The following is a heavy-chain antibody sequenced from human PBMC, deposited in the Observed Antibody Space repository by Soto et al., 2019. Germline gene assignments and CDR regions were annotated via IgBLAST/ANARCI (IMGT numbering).Heavy chain of an antibody. Sequence: QVQLVESGGGVVQPGRSLRLSCAASGFTFSSYGMHWVRQAPGKGLEWVAVISYDGSNKYYADSVKGRFTISRDNSKNTLYLQMNSLRAEETAVYYCAKDQGMVYAISGLGYFDYWGQGTLVTVSS. CDR2: ISYDGSNK. D-gene: IGHD2-8*01. CDR1: GFTFSSYG. V-gene: IGHV3-30*18. J-gene: IGHJ4*02. CDR3: AKDQGMVYAISGLGYFDY.